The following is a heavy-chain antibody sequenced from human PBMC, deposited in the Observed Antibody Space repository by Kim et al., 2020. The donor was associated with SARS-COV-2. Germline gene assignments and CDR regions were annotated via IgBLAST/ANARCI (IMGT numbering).Heavy chain of an antibody. CDR2: IYYSGST. CDR1: GGSISSYY. CDR3: VRRPGRANGMDV. Sequence: SETLSLTCTVSGGSISSYYWSWIRQPPGKGLEWIGYIYYSGSTNYNPSLKSRVTISVDTSKNQFSLKLSSVTAADTAVYYCVRRPGRANGMDVWGQGTTVTVSS. V-gene: IGHV4-59*08. J-gene: IGHJ6*02. D-gene: IGHD1-1*01.